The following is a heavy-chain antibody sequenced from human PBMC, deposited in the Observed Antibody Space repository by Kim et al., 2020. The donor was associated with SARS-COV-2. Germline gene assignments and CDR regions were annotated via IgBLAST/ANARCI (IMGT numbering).Heavy chain of an antibody. CDR2: INPNSGGT. J-gene: IGHJ6*02. CDR1: GYTFTGYY. CDR3: ARGLRITIFGVVGAPYGMDV. V-gene: IGHV1-2*06. D-gene: IGHD3-3*01. Sequence: ASVKVSCKASGYTFTGYYMHWVRQAPGQGLEWMGRINPNSGGTNYAQKFQGRVTMTRDTSISTAYMELSRLRSDDTAVYYCARGLRITIFGVVGAPYGMDVWGQGTTVTVSS.